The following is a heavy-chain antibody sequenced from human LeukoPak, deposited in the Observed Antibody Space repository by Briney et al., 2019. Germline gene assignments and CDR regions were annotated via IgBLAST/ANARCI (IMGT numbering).Heavy chain of an antibody. J-gene: IGHJ3*02. CDR3: ARDGLQWLSLGNAFDI. Sequence: GGSLRLSCAASGFTFSSYSMNWVRLAPGRGLEWVSSISSSGTSIYYADSVKGRFTMSRDNARNSLYLQMNSLRAEDTAVYYCARDGLQWLSLGNAFDIWGQGTMVTVSS. CDR2: ISSSGTSI. V-gene: IGHV3-21*01. CDR1: GFTFSSYS. D-gene: IGHD6-19*01.